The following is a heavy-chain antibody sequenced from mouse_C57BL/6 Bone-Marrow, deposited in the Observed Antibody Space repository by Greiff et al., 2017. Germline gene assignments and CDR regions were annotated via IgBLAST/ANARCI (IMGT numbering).Heavy chain of an antibody. Sequence: VQLQQPGAELVRPGTSVQLSCKASGYTFTSYWMHWVKQRPGQGLEWIGVIDPSDSYTNYNQKFKGKATLTVDTSSSTAYMRLSSLTSEDSAVYYCARLPGFAYWGQGTLVTVSA. CDR1: GYTFTSYW. J-gene: IGHJ3*01. V-gene: IGHV1-59*01. CDR2: IDPSDSYT. CDR3: ARLPGFAY.